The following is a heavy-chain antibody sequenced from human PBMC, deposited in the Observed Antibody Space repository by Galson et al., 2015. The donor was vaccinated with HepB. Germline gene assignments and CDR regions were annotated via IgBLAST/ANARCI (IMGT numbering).Heavy chain of an antibody. D-gene: IGHD6-13*01. CDR3: ARALKQRLVPDDS. V-gene: IGHV4-34*01. J-gene: IGHJ5*01. CDR2: ITPSGSP. CDR1: GGSFSGHY. Sequence: SETLSLTCSVNGGSFSGHYWTWIRQPPGKGLEWIGEITPSGSPYYNPSLKSRVTISVDTSKNHFSLSLTSLTAADTAVYYCARALKQRLVPDDSWGQGTLVTVSS.